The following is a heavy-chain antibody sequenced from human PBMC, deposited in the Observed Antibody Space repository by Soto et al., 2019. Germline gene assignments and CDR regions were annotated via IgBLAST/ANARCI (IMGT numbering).Heavy chain of an antibody. CDR1: GWSFSGYY. CDR3: AKRSSLRGYQPNWFDP. V-gene: IGHV4-34*01. Sequence: PSETLSLPCAVYGWSFSGYYWSWIRQPPGKGLEWVGEINHSGSTNYNPSLKSRVTISVDTSKNQFSLKLSSVTAADTAVYYCAKRSSLRGYQPNWFDPWGQGTLVT. J-gene: IGHJ5*02. CDR2: INHSGST. D-gene: IGHD3-22*01.